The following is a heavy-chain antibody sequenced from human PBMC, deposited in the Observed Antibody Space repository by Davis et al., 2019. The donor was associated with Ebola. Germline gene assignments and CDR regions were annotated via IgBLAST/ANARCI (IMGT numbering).Heavy chain of an antibody. CDR3: ARVLSKNALDP. V-gene: IGHV3-23*01. CDR2: ISGGGGGT. CDR1: GFTFSSYA. J-gene: IGHJ5*02. Sequence: PGGSLRLSCAASGFTFSSYAMSWVRQAPGKGLEWVSTISGGGGGTNYADSVKGRFTISRDNSKNTLFLQMNSLRAEDTAVYYCARVLSKNALDPWGQGTLVTVSS. D-gene: IGHD2-8*01.